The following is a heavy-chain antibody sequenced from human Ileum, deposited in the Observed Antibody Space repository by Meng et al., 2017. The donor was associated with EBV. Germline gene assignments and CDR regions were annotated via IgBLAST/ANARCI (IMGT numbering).Heavy chain of an antibody. J-gene: IGHJ4*02. D-gene: IGHD1-26*01. Sequence: QVLLQAPGRGLLMPSQTRSLTCAVSGVSISCGVYHWSWIRQPPGKGLEWIGCSGGTSYKPSLKSRLTISVDTSKNQFSLKLDSATAADTAVYYCAIYAVGGSGQGYWGQGTLVTVSS. CDR2: CSGGT. V-gene: IGHV4-30-4*01. CDR3: AIYAVGGSGQGY. CDR1: GVSISCGVYH.